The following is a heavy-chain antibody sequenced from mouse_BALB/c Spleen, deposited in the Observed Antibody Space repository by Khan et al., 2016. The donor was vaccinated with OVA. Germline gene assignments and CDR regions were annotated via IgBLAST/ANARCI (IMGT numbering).Heavy chain of an antibody. CDR3: TRGGYSSFAY. Sequence: QVQLQQSGAELVKPGASVKLSCKASGYTFTSYYIYWVKQRPGQGLEWIGEINPSNGGSNFNEKFKNKATLTVDQSSSTTYMQLSSLTSEDSAVYYCTRGGYSSFAYWGQGTLVTVSA. CDR2: INPSNGGS. V-gene: IGHV1S81*02. D-gene: IGHD1-1*02. CDR1: GYTFTSYY. J-gene: IGHJ3*01.